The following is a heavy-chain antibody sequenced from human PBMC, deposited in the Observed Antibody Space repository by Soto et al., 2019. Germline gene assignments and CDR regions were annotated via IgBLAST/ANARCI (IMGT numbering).Heavy chain of an antibody. V-gene: IGHV4-30-4*01. CDR3: ARGGPIEAYFDY. J-gene: IGHJ4*02. CDR2: IYYSGST. Sequence: PSETLSLTCTVSGGPISSGDYYWSWIRQPPGKGLEWIGYIYYSGSTYYNPSLKSRVTISVDTSKNQFSLKLSSVTAADTAVYYCARGGPIEAYFDYWGQGTLVTVSS. CDR1: GGPISSGDYY.